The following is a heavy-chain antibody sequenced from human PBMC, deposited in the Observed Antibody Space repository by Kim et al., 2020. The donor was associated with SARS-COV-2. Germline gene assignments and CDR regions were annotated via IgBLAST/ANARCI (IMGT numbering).Heavy chain of an antibody. CDR3: ARDAGTWIQLFDY. V-gene: IGHV1-69*04. Sequence: YAQKCQGRVTITADKSTSTAYMELSSLRSEDTAVYYCARDAGTWIQLFDYWGQGTLVTVSS. J-gene: IGHJ4*02. D-gene: IGHD5-18*01.